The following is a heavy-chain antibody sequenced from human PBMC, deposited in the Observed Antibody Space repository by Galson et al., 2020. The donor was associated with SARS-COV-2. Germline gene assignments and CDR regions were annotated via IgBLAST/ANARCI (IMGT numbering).Heavy chain of an antibody. V-gene: IGHV4-4*07. D-gene: IGHD2-15*01. J-gene: IGHJ6*03. CDR2: IYTSGST. CDR1: GGSIRRYY. Sequence: SETLSLTCTVSGGSIRRYYWTWIRQPAGKGLEWIGRIYTSGSTNFNPSLKSRVTMSVDTSKNLFSLKLNSVTAADTAVYYCARGPYCSDLTCSYFHYYMDVWGKGTTVTVSS. CDR3: ARGPYCSDLTCSYFHYYMDV.